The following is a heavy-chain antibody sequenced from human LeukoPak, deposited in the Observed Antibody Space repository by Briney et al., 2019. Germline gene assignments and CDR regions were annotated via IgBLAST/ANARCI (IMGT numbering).Heavy chain of an antibody. CDR2: ISAYNGNT. Sequence: ASVNVSCKASGYTFTSYGISWVRQAPGQGLEWMGWISAYNGNTNYAQKLQGRVTMTTDTSTSTACMELRSLRSDDTAVYYCALGSGSYYYGMDVWGQGTTVTVSS. CDR1: GYTFTSYG. CDR3: ALGSGSYYYGMDV. V-gene: IGHV1-18*01. J-gene: IGHJ6*02. D-gene: IGHD3-10*01.